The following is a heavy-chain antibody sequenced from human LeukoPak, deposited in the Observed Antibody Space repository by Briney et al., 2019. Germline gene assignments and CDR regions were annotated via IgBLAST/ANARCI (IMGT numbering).Heavy chain of an antibody. J-gene: IGHJ4*02. CDR1: GFTFSSYW. CDR2: IKQGGSEK. V-gene: IGHV3-7*04. Sequence: GGSLRLSCAGSGFTFSSYWMNWVRQAPGKGLEWVANIKQGGSEKYYMDSVKGRFTISRDNAKNSLYLQMNSLRADDTAVYFCAGGSGWLIDYWGQGTLVTISS. D-gene: IGHD6-19*01. CDR3: AGGSGWLIDY.